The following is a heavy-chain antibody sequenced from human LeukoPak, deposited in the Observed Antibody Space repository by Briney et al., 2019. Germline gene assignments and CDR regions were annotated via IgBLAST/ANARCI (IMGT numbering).Heavy chain of an antibody. Sequence: GGSLRLSCAASGFTVSSNYMSWVRQAPGKGLEWVSSIYSAGSTYYADSVKGRFTIARDNSKTPLYLQMSSLSAEDTAVYYCAREGGCSQALDYWGQGTLVTVSS. V-gene: IGHV3-66*02. D-gene: IGHD6-19*01. CDR3: AREGGCSQALDY. CDR1: GFTVSSNY. J-gene: IGHJ4*02. CDR2: IYSAGST.